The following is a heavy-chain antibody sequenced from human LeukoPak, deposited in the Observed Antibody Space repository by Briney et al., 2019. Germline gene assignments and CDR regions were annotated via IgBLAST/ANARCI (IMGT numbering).Heavy chain of an antibody. CDR2: IYYSGST. J-gene: IGHJ5*02. D-gene: IGHD3-10*01. CDR1: GGSMSTYY. V-gene: IGHV4-59*08. Sequence: SETLSLTCTVSGGSMSTYYWSWIRQPPEKGLEWIGYIYYSGSTNYNPSLKSRVTISVDTSKNQFSLKLSAVTAADTAVYYCERHKHRSYGSGIDWFDPWGQGTLVTVSS. CDR3: ERHKHRSYGSGIDWFDP.